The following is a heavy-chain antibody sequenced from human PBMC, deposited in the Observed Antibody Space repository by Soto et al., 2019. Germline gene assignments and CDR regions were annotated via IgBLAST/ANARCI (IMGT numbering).Heavy chain of an antibody. V-gene: IGHV3-74*03. D-gene: IGHD6-19*01. CDR1: GFTFSSYW. CDR3: ARVLKSSGWDNDVYDI. J-gene: IGHJ3*02. CDR2: INPDGGAT. Sequence: EDQLVESGGGLVQPGGSLRVSCAASGFTFSSYWMHWVRQVPGKGLVWVSRINPDGGATKYADSVRGRFIISRDNAQNSLYLQMNSLRVEDTAVYYCARVLKSSGWDNDVYDIWGQGTMVTVSS.